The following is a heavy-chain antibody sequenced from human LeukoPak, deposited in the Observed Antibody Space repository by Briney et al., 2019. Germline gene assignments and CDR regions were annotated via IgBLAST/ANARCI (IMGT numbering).Heavy chain of an antibody. CDR1: GGSFSGYY. CDR3: ARADDSSGYRVTFDI. D-gene: IGHD3-22*01. CDR2: INHRGST. Sequence: SETLSLTCAVYGGSFSGYYWSWIRQPPGKGLEWIGEINHRGSTNYNPSLKSRVTISVDTSKNQFSLKLSSVTAADTAVYYCARADDSSGYRVTFDIWGQGTMVTVSS. V-gene: IGHV4-34*01. J-gene: IGHJ3*02.